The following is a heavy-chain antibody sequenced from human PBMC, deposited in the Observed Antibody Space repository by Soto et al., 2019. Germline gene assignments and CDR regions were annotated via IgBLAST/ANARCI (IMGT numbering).Heavy chain of an antibody. CDR2: ISVFNGNT. CDR3: ARGGSYGVDY. D-gene: IGHD3-10*01. J-gene: IGHJ4*02. CDR1: GYSFSTYG. Sequence: QVQLVQSGGEVKKPGASVKVSCKTSGYSFSTYGISWVRQAPGQGLEWMGWISVFNGNTNYARKGQDRVIISTATCTSTAYMELGSLTSDDTAIYYCARGGSYGVDYWGQGTLVTVSS. V-gene: IGHV1-18*01.